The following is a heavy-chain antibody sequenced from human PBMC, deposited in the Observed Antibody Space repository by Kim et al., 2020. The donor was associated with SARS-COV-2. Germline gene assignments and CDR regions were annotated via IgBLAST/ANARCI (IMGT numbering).Heavy chain of an antibody. Sequence: GGSLRLSCAASVFTFSRAWMAWVRQAPGKGLEWVANIKEDGGVENYVDSVKGRFTISRDNAKNSLYLQMKSLRAEDTAVYYCARDSGWNAFDIWGQGTMGTVAS. V-gene: IGHV3-7*01. CDR2: IKEDGGVE. D-gene: IGHD3-10*01. J-gene: IGHJ3*02. CDR3: ARDSGWNAFDI. CDR1: VFTFSRAW.